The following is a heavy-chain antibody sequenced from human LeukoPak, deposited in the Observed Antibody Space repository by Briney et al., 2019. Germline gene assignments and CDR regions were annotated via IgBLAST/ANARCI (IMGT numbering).Heavy chain of an antibody. CDR1: GGSISSYC. J-gene: IGHJ4*02. D-gene: IGHD2-15*01. CDR2: IYYSGST. CDR3: ARAVVVAAIFHPTAFDY. Sequence: KSSETLSLTCTVSGGSISSYCWSWIRQPPGKGLEWIGYIYYSGSTNYNPSLKSRVTISGDTSRTQFSLKLSSVTAADTAVYYCARAVVVAAIFHPTAFDYWGQGTLVTVSS. V-gene: IGHV4-59*01.